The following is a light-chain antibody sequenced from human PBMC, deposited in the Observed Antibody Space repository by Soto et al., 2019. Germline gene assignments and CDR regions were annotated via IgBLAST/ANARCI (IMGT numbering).Light chain of an antibody. CDR3: SSYAGTHIV. J-gene: IGLJ1*01. CDR1: SSDVGGYNY. Sequence: QCALTQPPSASGSPGQSVTISCTGTSSDVGGYNYVSWYQQHPGKAPKLMIYDVSKRPSGVPDRFSGSKSGNTASLTVSGLQAEDEADYYCSSYAGTHIVFGTGTKLTVL. CDR2: DVS. V-gene: IGLV2-8*01.